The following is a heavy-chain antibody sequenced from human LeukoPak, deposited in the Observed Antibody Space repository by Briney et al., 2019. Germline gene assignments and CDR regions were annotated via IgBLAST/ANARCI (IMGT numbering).Heavy chain of an antibody. CDR2: ISSSSSYI. V-gene: IGHV3-21*01. CDR1: GFTFSSYS. D-gene: IGHD5-12*01. CDR3: ARDSYSCYDFYPPDPTDLGY. J-gene: IGHJ4*02. Sequence: GGLLRLCSAAAGFTFSSYSMYWVRQAPGRGLEWVSSISSSSSYIYYADSVKGRFTISRDNAKNSLYLQMNSLRAEDTAVYYCARDSYSCYDFYPPDPTDLGYWGQGTLVTVS.